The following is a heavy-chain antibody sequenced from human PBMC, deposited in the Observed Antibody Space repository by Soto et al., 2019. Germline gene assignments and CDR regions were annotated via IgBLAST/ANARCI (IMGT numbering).Heavy chain of an antibody. D-gene: IGHD1-26*01. V-gene: IGHV1-58*01. CDR3: AADPHFGSYTPPTY. Sequence: PGASVKVSCKASVFTFTSSALQWVRQARGQRLEWIGWIVAGSGNTNYAQKFQERVTITRDLSTRTAYMELRSLRSEDTAVYYCAADPHFGSYTPPTYWGQGTRVTVSS. CDR1: VFTFTSSA. CDR2: IVAGSGNT. J-gene: IGHJ4*02.